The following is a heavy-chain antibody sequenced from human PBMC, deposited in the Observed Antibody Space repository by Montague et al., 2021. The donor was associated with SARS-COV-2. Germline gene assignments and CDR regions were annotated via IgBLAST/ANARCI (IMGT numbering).Heavy chain of an antibody. D-gene: IGHD3-3*01. CDR1: GDSISSSSYF. J-gene: IGHJ4*02. Sequence: SETLSLTCTVSGDSISSSSYFWGWIRQPPGKGLEWIGSIYYSGSTYYNPSLKSRVTISVDTSKNQFSLKLSSVTAADTAVYYCARKASRGITIFGVVIASYYFDYWGQGTLVTVSS. CDR2: IYYSGST. CDR3: ARKASRGITIFGVVIASYYFDY. V-gene: IGHV4-39*01.